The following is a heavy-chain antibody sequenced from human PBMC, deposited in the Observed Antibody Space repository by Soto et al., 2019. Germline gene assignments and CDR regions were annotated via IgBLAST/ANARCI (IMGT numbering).Heavy chain of an antibody. J-gene: IGHJ5*02. Sequence: QVQLVQSGAEVKKPGSSVKVSCKASGGTFSSYAISWVRQAPGQGLEWMGGIIPIFGTANYAQKFQGRVTITADESTSTAYMELSSLRSEDTAVYYCARDGFNDDILTGSRFYNWFDPWGQGTLVTVSS. CDR3: ARDGFNDDILTGSRFYNWFDP. D-gene: IGHD3-9*01. CDR1: GGTFSSYA. CDR2: IIPIFGTA. V-gene: IGHV1-69*01.